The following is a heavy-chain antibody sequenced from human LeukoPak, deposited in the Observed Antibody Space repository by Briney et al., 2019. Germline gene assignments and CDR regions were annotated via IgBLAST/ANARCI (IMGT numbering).Heavy chain of an antibody. CDR2: ISYSGST. J-gene: IGHJ4*02. CDR3: ARDLAVDYGDPHDY. Sequence: SETLSLTCTVSGGSISSSSYSWGWIRQPPGKGLEWIGSISYSGSTYYNPSLKSRVTLSVDTSKNQFSLKLSSVTAADTAVYYCARDLAVDYGDPHDYWGQGTLVTVSS. D-gene: IGHD4-17*01. V-gene: IGHV4-39*07. CDR1: GGSISSSSYS.